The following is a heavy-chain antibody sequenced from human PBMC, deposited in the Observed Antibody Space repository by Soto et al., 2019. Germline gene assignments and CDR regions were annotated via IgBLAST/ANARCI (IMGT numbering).Heavy chain of an antibody. V-gene: IGHV4-59*01. CDR1: GGSISSYY. CDR2: IYYSGST. Sequence: SETLSLTCTVSGGSISSYYWSWIRQPPGKGLEWIGYIYYSGSTNYNPSLKSRVTISVDTSKNQFSLKLSSVTAADTAVYYCARGGVLFDYWGQGTLVTVSS. J-gene: IGHJ4*02. CDR3: ARGGVLFDY. D-gene: IGHD2-8*01.